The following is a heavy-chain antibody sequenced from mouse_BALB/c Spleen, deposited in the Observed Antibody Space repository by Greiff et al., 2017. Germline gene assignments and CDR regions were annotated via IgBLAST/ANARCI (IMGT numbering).Heavy chain of an antibody. CDR1: GDSITSGY. CDR2: ISYSGST. D-gene: IGHD1-1*01. J-gene: IGHJ1*01. CDR3: AREGNYGSSFPYWYFDV. V-gene: IGHV3-8*02. Sequence: EVKLMESGPSLVKPSQTLSLTCSVTGDSITSGYWNWIRKFPGNKLEYMGYISYSGSTYYNPSLKSRISITRDTSKNQYYLQLNSVTTEDTATYYCAREGNYGSSFPYWYFDVWGAGTTVTVSS.